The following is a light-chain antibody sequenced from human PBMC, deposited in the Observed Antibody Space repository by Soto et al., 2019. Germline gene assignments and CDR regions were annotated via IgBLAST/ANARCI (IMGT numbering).Light chain of an antibody. CDR2: EVT. J-gene: IGLJ1*01. V-gene: IGLV2-14*01. CDR3: SSYTSSNTLV. CDR1: SSDIGGYNY. Sequence: QSVLTQPASLSGSPGQSITISCTGGSSDIGGYNYVSWFQQHPGKAPKLMIYEVTNLPSGVSNRFSGSKSGSTASLTISGLQAEDEADYYCSSYTSSNTLVYGTGTKVTVL.